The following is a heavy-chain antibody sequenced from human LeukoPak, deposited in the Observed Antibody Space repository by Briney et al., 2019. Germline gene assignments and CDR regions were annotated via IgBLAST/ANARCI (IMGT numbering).Heavy chain of an antibody. CDR1: GGSITSSTSY. Sequence: SETLSLTCSVSGGSITSSTSYWGWIRQPPGQGLEYIGSIYSSGSTYYESSLRSRITISIDMSKNQFSLKLTSVTAADTAVYYCARDSGQHLGYDWLHWGQGTLVTVSS. D-gene: IGHD5-12*01. CDR3: ARDSGQHLGYDWLH. J-gene: IGHJ4*02. CDR2: IYSSGST. V-gene: IGHV4-39*07.